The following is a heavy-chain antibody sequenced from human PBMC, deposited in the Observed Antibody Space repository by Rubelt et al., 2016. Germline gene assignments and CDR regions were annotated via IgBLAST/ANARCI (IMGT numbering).Heavy chain of an antibody. D-gene: IGHD2-2*01. V-gene: IGHV5-51*01. CDR1: GYRFTNYW. CDR2: IHPGDSAT. CDR3: ARQWGSTSSDAFDI. Sequence: EVQLVQSGAEVKRPGESLKISCKGSGYRFTNYWIGWVRQMPGKGLEWMGIIHPGDSATRYSPSFQGQVTISADKSISTAYRQWSNLKASDTAMYYCARQWGSTSSDAFDIWGQGTMVTVSS. J-gene: IGHJ3*02.